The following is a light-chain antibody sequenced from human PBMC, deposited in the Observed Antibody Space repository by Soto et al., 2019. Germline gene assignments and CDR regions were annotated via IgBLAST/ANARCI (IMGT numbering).Light chain of an antibody. Sequence: EIVFTQSPCTLSLSPGERATLSCRASQSVSSSYLAWYQQKPGQAPRLLIYGASTRATGIPARFSGSGSGTEFTLTISSLQSEDFAVYYCQQYNNWPPITFGQGTRLEI. CDR3: QQYNNWPPIT. CDR2: GAS. J-gene: IGKJ5*01. CDR1: QSVSSSY. V-gene: IGKV3-15*01.